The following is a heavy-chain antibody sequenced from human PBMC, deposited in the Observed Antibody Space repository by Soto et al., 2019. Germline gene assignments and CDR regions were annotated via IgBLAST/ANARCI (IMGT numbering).Heavy chain of an antibody. V-gene: IGHV1-2*04. J-gene: IGHJ3*02. CDR1: GYTFTGYY. D-gene: IGHD1-26*01. CDR3: ARFGSRSYYDAFDI. CDR2: INPNSGGT. Sequence: ASVKVSCKASGYTFTGYYMHWVRQAPGQGLEWMGWINPNSGGTNYAQKFQGWVTMTRDTSISTAYMELSRLRSDDTAVYYCARFGSRSYYDAFDIWGQGTMVTVSS.